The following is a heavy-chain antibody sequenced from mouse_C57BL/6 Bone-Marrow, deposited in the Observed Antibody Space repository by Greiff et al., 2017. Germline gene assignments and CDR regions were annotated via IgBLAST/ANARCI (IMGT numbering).Heavy chain of an antibody. CDR2: IDPANGNT. Sequence: VQLQQSVAELVRPGASVKLSCTASGFNIKNTYMHWVKQRPEQGLEWIGRIDPANGNTTYAPKFQGKATITADTTSNTAYLQLSSLTSTDTAIHCCARTTTVVGDFDYWGQGTTLTVSS. D-gene: IGHD1-1*01. CDR1: GFNIKNTY. J-gene: IGHJ2*01. CDR3: ARTTTVVGDFDY. V-gene: IGHV14-3*01.